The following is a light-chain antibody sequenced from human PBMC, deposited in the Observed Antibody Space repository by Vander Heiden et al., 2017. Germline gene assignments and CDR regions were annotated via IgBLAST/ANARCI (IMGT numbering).Light chain of an antibody. J-gene: IGLJ1*01. Sequence: QSVLTQPPSASGTTGRRVTISCSGSRSNIGSNPVNWFKQLPGTTPKLLIYSNNQRPSGVPDRFSGSKSGTSASLAISGLQSDDEADYYCAAWDDSLNGYVLGTGTKVTVL. CDR3: AAWDDSLNGYV. CDR1: RSNIGSNP. V-gene: IGLV1-44*01. CDR2: SNN.